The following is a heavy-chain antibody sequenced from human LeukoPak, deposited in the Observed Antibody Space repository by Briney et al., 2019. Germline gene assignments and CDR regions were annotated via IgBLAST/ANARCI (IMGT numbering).Heavy chain of an antibody. D-gene: IGHD3-16*01. V-gene: IGHV4-61*08. CDR3: AGAKAYLAH. Sequence: PSETLPLTCTVSGGSISSGDYYWSWIRQPPGKGLEWIGYIYYSGSTNYNPSLKSRVTISVDTSKNQFSLKLSSVTAADTAVYYCAGAKAYLAHWGQGTLVTVSS. CDR1: GGSISSGDYY. CDR2: IYYSGST. J-gene: IGHJ4*02.